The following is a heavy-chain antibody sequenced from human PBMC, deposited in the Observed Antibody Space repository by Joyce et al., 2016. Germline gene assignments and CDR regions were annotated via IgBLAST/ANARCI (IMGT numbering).Heavy chain of an antibody. D-gene: IGHD4-11*01. CDR1: GYDFTTYW. V-gene: IGHV5-51*01. J-gene: IGHJ1*01. CDR3: ASGKYSSSWPY. Sequence: EVQLEQSGAEVKKPAESLKISCNGSGYDFTTYWIGWVRQMPGKGLEWMGIIYPGDAETRYSPSFQGQVTISADKSINTAYLQWNRLKASDTAMYYCASGKYSSSWPYWGQGTLVTVSS. CDR2: IYPGDAET.